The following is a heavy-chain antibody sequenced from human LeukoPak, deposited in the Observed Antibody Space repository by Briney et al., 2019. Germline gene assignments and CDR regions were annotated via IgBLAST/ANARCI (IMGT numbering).Heavy chain of an antibody. V-gene: IGHV4-59*08. Sequence: SETLSLTCTVSGGSISSYYWSWIRQPPGKGLAWIGYIYYSGSTNYNPSLKSRVTISVDTSKNQFSLKLSSVTAADTAVYYCARHAHYYYGSGSYFDYWGQGTLVTVSS. D-gene: IGHD3-10*01. CDR2: IYYSGST. CDR1: GGSISSYY. J-gene: IGHJ4*02. CDR3: ARHAHYYYGSGSYFDY.